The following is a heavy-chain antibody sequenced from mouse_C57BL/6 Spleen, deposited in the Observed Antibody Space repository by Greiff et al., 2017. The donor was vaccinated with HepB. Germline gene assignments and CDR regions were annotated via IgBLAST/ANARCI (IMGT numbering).Heavy chain of an antibody. V-gene: IGHV6-6*01. J-gene: IGHJ3*01. CDR2: IRNKANNHAT. CDR3: TRQAYDWDGFAY. Sequence: DVMLVESGGGLVQPGGSMKLSCAASGFTFSDAWMDWVRQSPEKGLEWVAEIRNKANNHATYYAESVKGRFTISRDDSKSSVYLQMNSLRAEDTGIYYCTRQAYDWDGFAYWGQGTLVTVSA. D-gene: IGHD4-1*01. CDR1: GFTFSDAW.